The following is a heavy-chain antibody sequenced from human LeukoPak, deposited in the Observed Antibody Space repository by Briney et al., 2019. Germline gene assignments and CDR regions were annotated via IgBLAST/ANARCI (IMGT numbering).Heavy chain of an antibody. V-gene: IGHV4-59*08. CDR2: VYYSGIT. CDR3: ARHPGGHGGPGYFDY. Sequence: PSETLSLTCSVSGASISGYYYNWIRQPPGKGLEWIGYVYYSGITNFNPSLKSRVTMSVDTSKNQFSLKLSSVTAADTAVYYCARHPGGHGGPGYFDYWGQGTLVTVSS. J-gene: IGHJ4*02. CDR1: GASISGYY. D-gene: IGHD3-10*01.